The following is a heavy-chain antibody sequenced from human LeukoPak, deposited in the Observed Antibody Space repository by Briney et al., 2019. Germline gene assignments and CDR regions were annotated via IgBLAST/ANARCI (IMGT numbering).Heavy chain of an antibody. CDR3: ARDLEYGAYYYDSSGYYYGMDV. V-gene: IGHV1-69*04. CDR1: GGTFSSYA. CDR2: IIPILGIA. Sequence: ASVKVSCKASGGTFSSYAISWVRQAPGQGLEWMGRIIPILGIANYAQKFQGRVTITADKSTSTAYMELSSLRSEDTAVYYCARDLEYGAYYYDSSGYYYGMDVWGQGTTVTVSS. D-gene: IGHD3-22*01. J-gene: IGHJ6*02.